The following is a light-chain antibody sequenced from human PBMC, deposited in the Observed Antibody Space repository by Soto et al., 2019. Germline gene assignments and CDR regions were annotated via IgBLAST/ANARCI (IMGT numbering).Light chain of an antibody. CDR3: CSYAGSYPYV. J-gene: IGLJ1*01. CDR2: DVS. CDR1: SSDVGGYNY. V-gene: IGLV2-11*01. Sequence: QSVLTQPRSVSGSPGQSVTISCTGTSSDVGGYNYVSWYQQHPGKAPKLMISDVSKRPSGVPDRFSGSKSGNTASLTISGLQAEDEADYYCCSYAGSYPYVFGSGTKV.